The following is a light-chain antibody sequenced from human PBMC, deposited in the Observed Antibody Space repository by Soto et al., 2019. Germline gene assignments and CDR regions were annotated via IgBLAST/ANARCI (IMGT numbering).Light chain of an antibody. CDR1: QPISTY. V-gene: IGKV1-39*01. J-gene: IGKJ1*01. Sequence: DILMTQSPSSLSASVGDSVTLTCRTSQPISTYLNWYQHKSGRAPQLLIYAASSLQTGVPSRFSGSGSGTEFTLPISSLQPEDFAPYYCQQSFRFPRTFGQGTKVEI. CDR3: QQSFRFPRT. CDR2: AAS.